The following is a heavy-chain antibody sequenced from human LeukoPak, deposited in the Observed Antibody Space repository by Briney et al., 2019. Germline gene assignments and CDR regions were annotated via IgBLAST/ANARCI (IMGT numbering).Heavy chain of an antibody. CDR3: ARGWGYCSSTSCRTKWNWFDP. CDR2: IYHSGST. J-gene: IGHJ5*02. Sequence: SQTLSLTCAVSGGSISSGGYSWSWIRQPPGKGLEWIGYIYHSGSTYYNPSLKSRVTISVDRSENQFSLKLSSVTAADTAVYYCARGWGYCSSTSCRTKWNWFDPWGQGTLVTVSS. CDR1: GGSISSGGYS. V-gene: IGHV4-30-2*01. D-gene: IGHD2-2*01.